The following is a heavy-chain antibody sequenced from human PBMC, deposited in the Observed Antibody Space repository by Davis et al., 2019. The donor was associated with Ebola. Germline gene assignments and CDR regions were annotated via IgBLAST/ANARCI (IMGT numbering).Heavy chain of an antibody. Sequence: SETLSLTCTVSGGSISSSSYYWGWIRKPPGKGLEWIGSIYYSGSTYYNPSLKSRVTISVDTSKNQFSLKLSSVTAADTAVYYCARFLYCSGGSCYSGGWFDPWGQGTLVTVSS. CDR2: IYYSGST. D-gene: IGHD2-15*01. CDR1: GGSISSSSYY. J-gene: IGHJ5*02. V-gene: IGHV4-39*01. CDR3: ARFLYCSGGSCYSGGWFDP.